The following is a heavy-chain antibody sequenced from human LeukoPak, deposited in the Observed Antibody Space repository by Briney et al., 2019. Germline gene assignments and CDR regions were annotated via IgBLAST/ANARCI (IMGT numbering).Heavy chain of an antibody. CDR3: AREGTTGGYYDY. J-gene: IGHJ4*02. D-gene: IGHD1-7*01. Sequence: GESLQISCKGSGYRFTSYWIAWVRQMPGKGLEWMGIIYPGDSDTRYGPSFQGQVTISVDKSISTAYLQWSSLKASDSAMYYCAREGTTGGYYDYWGQGTQVTVSS. CDR2: IYPGDSDT. CDR1: GYRFTSYW. V-gene: IGHV5-51*01.